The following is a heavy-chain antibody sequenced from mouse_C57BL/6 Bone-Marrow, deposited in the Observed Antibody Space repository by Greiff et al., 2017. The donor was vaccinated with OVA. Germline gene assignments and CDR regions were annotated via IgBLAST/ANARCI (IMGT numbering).Heavy chain of an antibody. CDR3: ARRQLRLGAWFAY. D-gene: IGHD3-2*02. V-gene: IGHV1-81*01. CDR1: GYTFTSYG. CDR2: IYPRSGNT. Sequence: VKLQQSGAELARPGASVKLSCKASGYTFTSYGISWVKQRTGQGLEWIGEIYPRSGNTYYNEKFKGKATLTADKSSSTAYMELRSLTSEDSAVYFCARRQLRLGAWFAYWGQGTLVTVSA. J-gene: IGHJ3*01.